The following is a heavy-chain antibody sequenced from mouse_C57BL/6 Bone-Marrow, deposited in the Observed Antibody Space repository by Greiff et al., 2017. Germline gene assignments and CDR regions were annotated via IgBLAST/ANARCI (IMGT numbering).Heavy chain of an antibody. D-gene: IGHD4-1*01. V-gene: IGHV1-61*01. CDR3: ARSWAWFAY. Sequence: QVQLQQPGAELVRPGSSVKLSCKASGYTFTSYWMDWVKQRPGQGLEWIGNIYPSDSETHYNQKFKDKATLTVDKSSSTAYMQLSSLTSEDSAVXYCARSWAWFAYWGQGTLVTVSA. CDR2: IYPSDSET. J-gene: IGHJ3*01. CDR1: GYTFTSYW.